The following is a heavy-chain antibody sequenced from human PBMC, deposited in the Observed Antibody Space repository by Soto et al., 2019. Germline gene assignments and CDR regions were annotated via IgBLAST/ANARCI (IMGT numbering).Heavy chain of an antibody. D-gene: IGHD3-10*01. J-gene: IGHJ4*02. CDR2: INHSGST. Sequence: QVQLQQWGAGLLKPSATLSLTCAVYGGSFSGYYWSWIRQPPGKGLEWVGEINHSGSTNYNPSLKSRVTISVDTSKNQFSLKLISVTAADTAVYSCARGQRFGRQFDYWGQGTLVTVSS. CDR3: ARGQRFGRQFDY. CDR1: GGSFSGYY. V-gene: IGHV4-34*01.